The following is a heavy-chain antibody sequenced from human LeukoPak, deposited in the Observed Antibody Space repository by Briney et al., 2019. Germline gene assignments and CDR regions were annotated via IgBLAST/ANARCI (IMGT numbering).Heavy chain of an antibody. D-gene: IGHD6-19*01. J-gene: IGHJ4*02. CDR2: IYYSGST. CDR3: ARSGYSSGWLLDY. V-gene: IGHV4-59*01. Sequence: SETLSLTCTVSGGSISSYHWSWIRQPPGKGLEWIGYIYYSGSTNYNPSLKSRVTISVDTSKNQFSLKLSSVTAADTAVYYCARSGYSSGWLLDYWGQGTLVTVSS. CDR1: GGSISSYH.